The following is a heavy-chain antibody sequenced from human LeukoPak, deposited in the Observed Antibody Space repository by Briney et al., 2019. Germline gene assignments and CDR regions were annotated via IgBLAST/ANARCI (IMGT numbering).Heavy chain of an antibody. J-gene: IGHJ5*02. V-gene: IGHV3-30*18. CDR1: GFTLSTNY. CDR2: ISYDGSNK. CDR3: AKDMQYYYGSGSYYAPKYNWFDP. D-gene: IGHD3-10*01. Sequence: GGSLRLSCAASGFTLSTNYMNWVRQAPGKGLEWVAVISYDGSNKYYADSVKGRFTISRDNSKNTLYLQMNSLRAEDTAVYYCAKDMQYYYGSGSYYAPKYNWFDPWGQGTLVTVSS.